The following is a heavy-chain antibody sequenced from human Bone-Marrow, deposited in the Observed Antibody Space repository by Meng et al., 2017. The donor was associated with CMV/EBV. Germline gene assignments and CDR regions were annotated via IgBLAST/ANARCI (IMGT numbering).Heavy chain of an antibody. CDR2: ISSSSSYI. J-gene: IGHJ4*02. Sequence: GESLRLSCAASGFTFSSYSMNWVRQAPGKGLEWVSSISSSSSYIYYADSVKGRFTISRDNAKNSLYLQMNSLRAEDTAVYYCARASYCSSTSCSLGYWGQGTLVTVSS. D-gene: IGHD2-2*01. V-gene: IGHV3-21*01. CDR3: ARASYCSSTSCSLGY. CDR1: GFTFSSYS.